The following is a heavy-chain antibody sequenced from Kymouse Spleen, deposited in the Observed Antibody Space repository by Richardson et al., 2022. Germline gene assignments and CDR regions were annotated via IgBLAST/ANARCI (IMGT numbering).Heavy chain of an antibody. Sequence: QVQLVESGGGVVQPGRSLRLSCAASGFTFSSYGMHWVRQAPGKGLEWVAVIWYDGSNKYYADSVKGRFTISRDNSKNTLYLQMNSLRAEDTAVYYCARDDDYYGSGSYNKPDYYYYYGMDVWGQGTTVTVSS. CDR3: ARDDDYYGSGSYNKPDYYYYYGMDV. CDR2: IWYDGSNK. J-gene: IGHJ6*02. CDR1: GFTFSSYG. V-gene: IGHV3-33*01. D-gene: IGHD3-10*01.